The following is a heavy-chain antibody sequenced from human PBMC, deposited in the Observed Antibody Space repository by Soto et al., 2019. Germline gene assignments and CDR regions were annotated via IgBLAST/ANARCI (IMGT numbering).Heavy chain of an antibody. V-gene: IGHV1-69*02. Sequence: ASVKVSCKASGGTFSSYTISWVRQAPGQGLEWMGRIIPILGIANYAQKFQGRVTITADKSTSTAYMELSSLRSEDTAVYYCARRSYYYDSSGSLDAFDIWGQGTMVTVSS. CDR3: ARRSYYYDSSGSLDAFDI. CDR1: GGTFSSYT. J-gene: IGHJ3*02. D-gene: IGHD3-22*01. CDR2: IIPILGIA.